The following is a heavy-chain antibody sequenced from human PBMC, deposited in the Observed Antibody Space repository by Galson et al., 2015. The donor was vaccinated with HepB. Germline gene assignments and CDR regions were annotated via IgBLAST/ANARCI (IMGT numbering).Heavy chain of an antibody. Sequence: SLRLSCAASGFTFSSYGMHWVRQAPGKGLEWVAVIWYDGSNKYYADSVKGRFTISRDNSKNTLYLQMNSLRAEDTAVYYCAREALVGAYFDYWGQGTLVTVSS. CDR2: IWYDGSNK. CDR1: GFTFSSYG. V-gene: IGHV3-33*01. CDR3: AREALVGAYFDY. D-gene: IGHD1-26*01. J-gene: IGHJ4*02.